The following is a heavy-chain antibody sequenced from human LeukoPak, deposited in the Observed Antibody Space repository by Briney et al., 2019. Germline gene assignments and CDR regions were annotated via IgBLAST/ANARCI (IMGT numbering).Heavy chain of an antibody. CDR3: ARDAQRGFDYSNSLRY. Sequence: PGGSLRLSCAAAGFTFSHHGMRWVRQAPGKGLEWVAVIWSDGSNRIYAGPVKGRFTISRDNSQNTVFLQMNSLSAEDTAIYYCARDAQRGFDYSNSLRYWGHGTLVTVSS. V-gene: IGHV3-33*01. D-gene: IGHD4-11*01. J-gene: IGHJ4*01. CDR1: GFTFSHHG. CDR2: IWSDGSNR.